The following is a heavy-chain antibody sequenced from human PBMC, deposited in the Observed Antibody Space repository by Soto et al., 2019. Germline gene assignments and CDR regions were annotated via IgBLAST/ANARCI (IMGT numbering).Heavy chain of an antibody. D-gene: IGHD3-10*01. Sequence: SETLSLTCTVSGGSICSCGYYWSWIRQHPGKGLEWIGYIYYSGSTYYNPSLKSRVTISVDTSKNQFSLKLSSVTAADTAVYYCARDVLRRGVFYYYYVTDDWGQGNTVTDSS. CDR1: GGSICSCGYY. CDR3: ARDVLRRGVFYYYYVTDD. V-gene: IGHV4-31*03. J-gene: IGHJ6*02. CDR2: IYYSGST.